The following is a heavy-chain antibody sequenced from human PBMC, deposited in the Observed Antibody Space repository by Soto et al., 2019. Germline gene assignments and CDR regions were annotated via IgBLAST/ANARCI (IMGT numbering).Heavy chain of an antibody. V-gene: IGHV4-34*01. CDR1: GGSFSGYY. D-gene: IGHD3-10*01. CDR2: INHSGST. CDR3: ARGLLTRYGAGSYYSNYYYSMAV. J-gene: IGHJ6*03. Sequence: SETLSLTCAVYGGSFSGYYWSWIRQPPGKGLEWIGEINHSGSTNYNPSLKSRVTISVDTSKNTFSLKLSSVTAADTAVYYCARGLLTRYGAGSYYSNYYYSMAVWGKGTTVTVSS.